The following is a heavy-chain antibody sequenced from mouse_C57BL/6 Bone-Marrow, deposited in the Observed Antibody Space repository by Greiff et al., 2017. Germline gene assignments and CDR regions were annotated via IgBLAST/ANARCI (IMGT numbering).Heavy chain of an antibody. CDR3: ARSTTVVVWYFDV. Sequence: QVQLKQSGPGLVQPSQSLSITCTVSGFSLTSYGVHWVRQSPGKGLEWLGVIWCGGSTAYNAAFISSLSISKANSKSQVFCKMNSRQADDTAIYYCARSTTVVVWYFDVWGTGTTVTVSS. J-gene: IGHJ1*03. V-gene: IGHV2-2*01. CDR2: IWCGGST. D-gene: IGHD1-1*01. CDR1: GFSLTSYG.